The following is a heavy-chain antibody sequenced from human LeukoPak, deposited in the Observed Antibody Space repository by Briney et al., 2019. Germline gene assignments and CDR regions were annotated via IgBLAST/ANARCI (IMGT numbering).Heavy chain of an antibody. D-gene: IGHD6-13*01. CDR2: ISSSSSYI. CDR1: GFAFSSYS. Sequence: GGSLRLSCAASGFAFSSYSMNWVRQAPGKGLEWVSSISSSSSYIYYADSVKGRFTISRDNAKNSLYLQMNSLRAEDTAVYYCARVQSSWYGNWFDPWGQGTLVTVSS. CDR3: ARVQSSWYGNWFDP. J-gene: IGHJ5*02. V-gene: IGHV3-21*01.